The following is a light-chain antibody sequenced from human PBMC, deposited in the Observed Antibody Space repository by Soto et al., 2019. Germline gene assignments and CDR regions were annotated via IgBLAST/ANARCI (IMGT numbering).Light chain of an antibody. CDR1: SSDVGGYNY. CDR3: SSYAGSNNYV. CDR2: EVT. Sequence: QYALTQPPSASGSPGQSVTISCTGTSSDVGGYNYVSWYQQHPGKAPKLMISEVTKRPSGVPDRFSGSKSGNTAFLTVSGLQDEDEADYYCSSYAGSNNYVFGSG. J-gene: IGLJ1*01. V-gene: IGLV2-8*01.